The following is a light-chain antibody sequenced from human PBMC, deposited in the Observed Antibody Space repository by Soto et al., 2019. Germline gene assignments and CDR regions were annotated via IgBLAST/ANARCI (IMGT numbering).Light chain of an antibody. CDR2: DAS. J-gene: IGKJ4*01. V-gene: IGKV1-5*01. Sequence: DIQMTQSPATLSASVGDRVTITCRASQSVRSWLAWYQQKPGTAPKLLIFDASRLESGVPSRFSGSASGTEFTLTISSLQPDDFATYYCQQYDNYPLTLGGGTKV. CDR3: QQYDNYPLT. CDR1: QSVRSW.